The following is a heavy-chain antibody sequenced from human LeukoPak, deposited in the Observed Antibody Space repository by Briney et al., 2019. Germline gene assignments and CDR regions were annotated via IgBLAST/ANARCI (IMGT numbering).Heavy chain of an antibody. V-gene: IGHV1-2*02. Sequence: GASVKVSCKASGYTFTDYYIHLVRQAPGQGLEWMAWINPNSGGTYYAQNFHDRITLTRDTSISTAYMELSRLRSDDTAIYYCARANALYCSSTSCLFDYWGQGTLVTVSS. CDR1: GYTFTDYY. D-gene: IGHD2-2*01. J-gene: IGHJ4*02. CDR3: ARANALYCSSTSCLFDY. CDR2: INPNSGGT.